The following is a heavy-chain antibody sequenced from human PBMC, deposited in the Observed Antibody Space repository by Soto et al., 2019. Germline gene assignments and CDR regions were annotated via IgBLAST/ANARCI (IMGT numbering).Heavy chain of an antibody. Sequence: EVQLLESGGGLVQPGGSLRLSCAASGFTFSNQAMSWVRQAPGKGLEWVSGITGSGDSTFYGDSVKGRFTISRDNSKSTLIIQRNILRDEDTALCCCANDASKYSASRYLGWWVVPWSPGTEVTVSS. D-gene: IGHD3-3*01. CDR2: ITGSGDST. CDR1: GFTFSNQA. J-gene: IGHJ5*02. V-gene: IGHV3-23*01. CDR3: ANDASKYSASRYLGWWVVP.